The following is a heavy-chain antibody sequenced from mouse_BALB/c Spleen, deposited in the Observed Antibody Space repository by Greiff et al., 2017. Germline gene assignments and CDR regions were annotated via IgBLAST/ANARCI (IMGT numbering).Heavy chain of an antibody. CDR2: IRNKANGYTT. V-gene: IGHV7-3*02. CDR1: GFTFTDYY. D-gene: IGHD1-1*01. CDR3: ARDQIYYYGSSLYYAMDY. Sequence: DVHLVESGGGLVQPGGSLRLSCATSGFTFTDYYMSWVRQPPGKALEWLGFIRNKANGYTTEYSASVKGRFTISRDNSQSILYLQMNTLRAEDSATYYCARDQIYYYGSSLYYAMDYWGQGTSVTVSS. J-gene: IGHJ4*01.